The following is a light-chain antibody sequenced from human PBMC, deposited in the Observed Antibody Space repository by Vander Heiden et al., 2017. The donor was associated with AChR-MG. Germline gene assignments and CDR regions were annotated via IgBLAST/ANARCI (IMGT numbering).Light chain of an antibody. CDR3: SSYTSSSTLV. CDR2: DVS. CDR1: SSDGGGYNY. V-gene: IGLV2-14*03. Sequence: QSALTQPASVSASPGQSTTISCTGTSSDGGGYNYVSWYQQHPGKAPKLMFYDVSNRPSGVSNRFSGSKSGNTASLTTSGLQAEDEADYYCSSYTSSSTLVFGGGTKLTVL. J-gene: IGLJ2*01.